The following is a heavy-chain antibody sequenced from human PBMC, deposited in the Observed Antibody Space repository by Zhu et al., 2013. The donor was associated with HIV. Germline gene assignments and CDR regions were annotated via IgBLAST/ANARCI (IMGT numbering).Heavy chain of an antibody. CDR1: GGTFSSYT. J-gene: IGHJ5*02. V-gene: IGHV1-69*08. CDR3: ARDDGMYSSGWRYNWFDP. D-gene: IGHD6-19*01. Sequence: QVQLVQSGAEVKKPGSSVKVSCKASGGTFSSYTISWVRQAPGQGLEWMGRIIPILGIANYAQKFQGRVTITADESTSTAYMELSSLRSEDTAVYYCARDDGMYSSGWRYNWFDPWGQGTLVTVSS. CDR2: IIPILGIA.